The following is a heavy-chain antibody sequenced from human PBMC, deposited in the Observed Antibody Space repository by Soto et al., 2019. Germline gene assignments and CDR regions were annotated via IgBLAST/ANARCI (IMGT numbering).Heavy chain of an antibody. J-gene: IGHJ5*02. Sequence: TLSLTCGVSGGTVASSHCWSWVRQSPGRGLEWIGNVYHTGDTNFNPSLQSRVTFSVDKSNNQFSLRLTSVTAADTAVYFCAREIVTAGGNNYFDPWGPGTLVTVSS. CDR1: GGTVASSHC. CDR3: AREIVTAGGNNYFDP. V-gene: IGHV4-4*01. CDR2: VYHTGDT. D-gene: IGHD2-21*02.